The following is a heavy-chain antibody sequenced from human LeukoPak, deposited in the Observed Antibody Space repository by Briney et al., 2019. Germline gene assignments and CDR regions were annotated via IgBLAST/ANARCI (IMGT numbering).Heavy chain of an antibody. Sequence: ASVKVSFKASGYTFTSYYMHWVRQAPGQGLEWMGIINPSGGSTSYAQKFQGRVTMTRDTSTSTVYMELSSLRSEDTAVYYCARAGALLRYFDWSYGMDVWGQGTTVTVSS. CDR1: GYTFTSYY. V-gene: IGHV1-46*01. J-gene: IGHJ6*02. CDR2: INPSGGST. CDR3: ARAGALLRYFDWSYGMDV. D-gene: IGHD3-9*01.